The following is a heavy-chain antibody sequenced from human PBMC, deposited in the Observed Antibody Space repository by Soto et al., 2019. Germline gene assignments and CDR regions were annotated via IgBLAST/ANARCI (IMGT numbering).Heavy chain of an antibody. CDR3: VREGRGSFDF. D-gene: IGHD5-12*01. CDR1: GFIFTNYA. CDR2: IGGRGNSA. J-gene: IGHJ3*01. V-gene: IGHV3-23*01. Sequence: GSLRLSCAASGFIFTNYAMNWVRQAPGKGLGWVSVIGGRGNSAYYADSVQGRFTISRDNSKNTLSLQMSSLTADDTAIYYCVREGRGSFDFWGRGTMVTVSS.